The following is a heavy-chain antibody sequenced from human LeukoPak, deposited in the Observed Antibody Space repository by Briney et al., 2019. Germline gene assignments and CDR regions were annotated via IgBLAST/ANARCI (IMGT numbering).Heavy chain of an antibody. CDR2: ISSSSSTI. CDR3: ARDCGDTSYFDY. CDR1: GFTFRTYS. V-gene: IGHV3-48*04. D-gene: IGHD5-18*01. J-gene: IGHJ4*02. Sequence: GGSLRLSCAVSGFTFRTYSMNWVRQAPGKGLEWFSYISSSSSTIYYANSVKGRFTISRDNAKNLVYLQMNSLRAEDTAVYYCARDCGDTSYFDYWGQGTLVTVSS.